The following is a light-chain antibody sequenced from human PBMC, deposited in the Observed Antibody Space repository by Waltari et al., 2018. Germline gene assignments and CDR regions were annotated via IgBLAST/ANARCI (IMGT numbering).Light chain of an antibody. CDR1: QSIHRC. Sequence: DTQMTQSPPTLSASVGDRVTIPCRASQSIHRCLAWYQQKPGKAPKLLIYKAYISESGVPSRFSGSGSGTEFTLTISSLQPDDFATYYCQHYDSYSATFGRGTKVEIK. V-gene: IGKV1-5*03. J-gene: IGKJ4*02. CDR2: KAY. CDR3: QHYDSYSAT.